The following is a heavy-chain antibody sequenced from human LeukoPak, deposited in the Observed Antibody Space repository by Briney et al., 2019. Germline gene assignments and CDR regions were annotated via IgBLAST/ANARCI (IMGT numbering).Heavy chain of an antibody. J-gene: IGHJ5*02. CDR1: GYTFTSYG. CDR3: ARGHGLPAPTNRIAATGFDP. D-gene: IGHD6-13*01. Sequence: GASVKVSCKASGYTFTSYGISWVRQAPGQGLEWMGWISAYNGNTNYAQKLQGRVTMTTDTSTSTAYMELRSLRSDDTAVYYCARGHGLPAPTNRIAATGFDPWGQGTLVTVSS. CDR2: ISAYNGNT. V-gene: IGHV1-18*01.